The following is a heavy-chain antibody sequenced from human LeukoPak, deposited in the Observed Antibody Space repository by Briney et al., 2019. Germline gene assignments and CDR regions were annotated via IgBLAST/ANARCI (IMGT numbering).Heavy chain of an antibody. J-gene: IGHJ4*02. CDR3: ARVSQITIFGVVITPFDY. Sequence: PGGSLRLSCAASGFTFSSYSMNWVRQAPGKGLEWVSSINNVASHIYYAGSVRGRFTISRDNAKNSLYLQMNSLRAEDTAVYYCARVSQITIFGVVITPFDYWGQGTLVTVSS. CDR1: GFTFSSYS. CDR2: INNVASHI. V-gene: IGHV3-21*01. D-gene: IGHD3-3*01.